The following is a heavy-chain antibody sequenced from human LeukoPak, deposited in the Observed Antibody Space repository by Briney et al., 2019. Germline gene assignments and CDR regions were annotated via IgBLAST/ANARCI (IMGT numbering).Heavy chain of an antibody. J-gene: IGHJ4*02. CDR3: AKVLAQQSGRGRYFDY. CDR2: ISGSGGST. V-gene: IGHV3-23*01. CDR1: GFTFSSYA. D-gene: IGHD3-10*01. Sequence: GGSLRLSCAASGFTFSSYAMSWVRQAPGKGLEWASAISGSGGSTYYADSVKGRFTISRDNSKNTLYLQMNSLRAEDTAVYYCAKVLAQQSGRGRYFDYWGQGTLVTVSS.